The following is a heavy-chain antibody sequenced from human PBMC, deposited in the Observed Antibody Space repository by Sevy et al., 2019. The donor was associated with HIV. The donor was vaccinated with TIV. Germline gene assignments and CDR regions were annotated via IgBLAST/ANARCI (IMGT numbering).Heavy chain of an antibody. D-gene: IGHD6-13*01. CDR2: LCGSGGDT. CDR3: AMCIASPGSPF. V-gene: IGHV3-23*01. J-gene: IGHJ4*02. Sequence: GGSLRLSCAASGFTFSSSALSWVRQAPGKGLQWVSALCGSGGDTYYADSVKGRFTISRDNSKNTLYLQMNSLRAEDTAVYYCAMCIASPGSPFWGQGTLVTVSS. CDR1: GFTFSSSA.